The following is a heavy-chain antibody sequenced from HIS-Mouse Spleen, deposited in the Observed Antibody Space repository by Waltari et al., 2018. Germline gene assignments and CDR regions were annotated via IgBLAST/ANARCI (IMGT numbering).Heavy chain of an antibody. CDR3: ARIAEGYTSGWYAFDY. D-gene: IGHD6-19*01. CDR2: IDWDDDK. J-gene: IGHJ4*02. V-gene: IGHV2-70*15. Sequence: QVTLGESGPALVKPTQTLTLTCTFSGFPLSTNGMCVIWIRQPPGKALEWLARIDWDDDKYYSTSLKTRLTISRDTSKNQVVLTMTNMDPLDTDTYYCARIAEGYTSGWYAFDYWGQGTLVTVSS. CDR1: GFPLSTNGMC.